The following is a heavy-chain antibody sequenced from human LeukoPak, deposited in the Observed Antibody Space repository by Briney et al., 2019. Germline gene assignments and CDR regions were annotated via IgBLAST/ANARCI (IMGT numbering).Heavy chain of an antibody. J-gene: IGHJ4*02. CDR2: IYYSGST. V-gene: IGHV4-39*01. D-gene: IGHD3-3*01. CDR1: GGSISSSSYY. Sequence: SSETLSLTCTVSGGSISSSSYYWGWIRQPPGKGLEWIGSIYYSGSTYYNPSLKSRVTISVDTSKNQFSLKLSSVTAADTAVYYCASTFGVVETPFDAPLDYWGQGTLVTVSS. CDR3: ASTFGVVETPFDAPLDY.